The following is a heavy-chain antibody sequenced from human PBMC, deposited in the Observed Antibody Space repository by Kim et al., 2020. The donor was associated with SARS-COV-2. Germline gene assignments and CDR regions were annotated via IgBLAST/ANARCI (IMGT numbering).Heavy chain of an antibody. D-gene: IGHD3-16*02. J-gene: IGHJ5*02. CDR3: ARGPRDYVWGSYRLNWFDP. CDR1: GYTFTSYD. Sequence: ASVKVSCKASGYTFTSYDINWVRQATGQGLEWMGWMNPNSGNTGYAQKFQGRVTMTRNTSISTAYMELSSLTSEDTAVYYCARGPRDYVWGSYRLNWFDPWGQGTLVTVSS. V-gene: IGHV1-8*01. CDR2: MNPNSGNT.